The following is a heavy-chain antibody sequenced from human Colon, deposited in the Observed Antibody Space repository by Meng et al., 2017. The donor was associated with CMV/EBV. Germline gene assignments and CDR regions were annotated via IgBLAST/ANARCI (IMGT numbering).Heavy chain of an antibody. J-gene: IGHJ4*02. CDR2: IYSETTGGST. V-gene: IGHV3-66*02. Sequence: GESLKISCAVSGFPVSSNYISWVRQAPAKGLEWVSMIYSETTGGSTYYGDSVKGRFTISRDNSNNTVYLQMNSLRGDDTAVYYCAREADYRGVLFAGGLNFWGQGALVTVSS. CDR3: AREADYRGVLFAGGLNF. D-gene: IGHD3-16*01. CDR1: GFPVSSNY.